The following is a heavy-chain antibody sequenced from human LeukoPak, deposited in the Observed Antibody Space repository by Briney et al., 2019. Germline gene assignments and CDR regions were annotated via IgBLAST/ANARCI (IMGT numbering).Heavy chain of an antibody. CDR1: GGSISGYY. J-gene: IGHJ3*02. V-gene: IGHV4-59*01. CDR2: IYYTGIT. CDR3: ARVCHRESDMGSSRYFDDAFDI. Sequence: PPETRSLTCTVSGGSISGYYGSWIRQSPGKGLEWIAYIYYTGITYSNSSLKSRVTISVDTPKNHYSLKLNSVTAADTAGYYCARVCHRESDMGSSRYFDDAFDIWRQGTVVSVSS. D-gene: IGHD6-13*01.